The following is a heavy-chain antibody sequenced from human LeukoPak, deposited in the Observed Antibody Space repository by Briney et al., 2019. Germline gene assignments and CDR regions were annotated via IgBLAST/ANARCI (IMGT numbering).Heavy chain of an antibody. CDR1: GFTFSRDL. CDR3: AKAYGDLDY. V-gene: IGHV3-7*01. Sequence: GGSLRLSCAASGFTFSRDLMTWVRQAPGKGLEWVANIKEDGSGKYYVDSVKGRFTISRDNAKNSLYLEMNSLRVEDTAVYYCAKAYGDLDYWGQGTLVTVSS. D-gene: IGHD4-17*01. CDR2: IKEDGSGK. J-gene: IGHJ4*02.